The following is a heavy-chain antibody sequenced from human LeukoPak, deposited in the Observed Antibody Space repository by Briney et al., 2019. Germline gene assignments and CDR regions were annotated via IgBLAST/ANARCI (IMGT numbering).Heavy chain of an antibody. Sequence: GRSLRLSCAASGFTFSSYAMSWVRQAPGKGLEWVSVISGSGGTTYYADSVKGRFTISRDNSKNTLDLQMNSLRVEDMAVYYCAKKFGSSNWYVGFDYWGQGTLVTVSS. CDR3: AKKFGSSNWYVGFDY. V-gene: IGHV3-23*01. CDR1: GFTFSSYA. D-gene: IGHD6-19*01. J-gene: IGHJ4*02. CDR2: ISGSGGTT.